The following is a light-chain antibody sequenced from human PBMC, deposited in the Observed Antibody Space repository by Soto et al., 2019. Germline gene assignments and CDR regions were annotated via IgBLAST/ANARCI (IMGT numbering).Light chain of an antibody. Sequence: QSALAQPASVSGSPVQSITISCTGTSSDVGGYNYVSWYQQHPGKAPKLMIYEVSNRPSGVSNRFSGSKSGHTASLPISGLQAEDEADYYCSSSTSSSTLVFGTGTKVTVL. V-gene: IGLV2-14*01. CDR2: EVS. J-gene: IGLJ1*01. CDR1: SSDVGGYNY. CDR3: SSSTSSSTLV.